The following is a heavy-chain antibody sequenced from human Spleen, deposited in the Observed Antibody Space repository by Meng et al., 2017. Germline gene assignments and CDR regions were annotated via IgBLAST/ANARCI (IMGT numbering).Heavy chain of an antibody. CDR1: GGSISTSGYY. CDR3: VRSSGWVRTGFDP. Sequence: QPQLQESGPGLVKPPGALSLTCSVSGGSISTSGYYWGWIRQPPGKGLEWIGSIGHSGITYYTPSLKSRVTVSIDTSKSQFSLKLTSVTAADTAVYYCVRSSGWVRTGFDPWGQGTLVTVSS. CDR2: IGHSGIT. D-gene: IGHD6-19*01. V-gene: IGHV4-39*01. J-gene: IGHJ5*02.